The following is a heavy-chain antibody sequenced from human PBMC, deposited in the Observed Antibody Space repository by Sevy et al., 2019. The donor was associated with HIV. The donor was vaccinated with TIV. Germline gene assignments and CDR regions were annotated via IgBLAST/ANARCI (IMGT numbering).Heavy chain of an antibody. D-gene: IGHD3-22*01. CDR3: TSYPGYYYDSSGYYRFDY. Sequence: GGSLRLSCTASGFTFGDYAMSWFRQAPGKGLEWVGFIRSKAYGGTTEYAASVKGRFTISRDDSKSIAYLQMNSLKTEHTAVYYCTSYPGYYYDSSGYYRFDYWGQGTLVTVSS. V-gene: IGHV3-49*03. J-gene: IGHJ4*02. CDR2: IRSKAYGGTT. CDR1: GFTFGDYA.